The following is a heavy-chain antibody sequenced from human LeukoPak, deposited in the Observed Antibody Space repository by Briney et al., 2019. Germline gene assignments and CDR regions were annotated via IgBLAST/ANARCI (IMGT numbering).Heavy chain of an antibody. J-gene: IGHJ5*02. D-gene: IGHD3-22*01. V-gene: IGHV1-24*01. CDR1: GYTLAELS. CDR3: ARCPYDSSGYRMFDP. CDR2: FDPEDGET. Sequence: GASVKVSCKVSGYTLAELSMHWVRQAPGKGLEWMGGFDPEDGETNYAQKFQGRVTITTDESTSTAYMELSSLRSEDTAVYYCARCPYDSSGYRMFDPWGQGTLVTVSS.